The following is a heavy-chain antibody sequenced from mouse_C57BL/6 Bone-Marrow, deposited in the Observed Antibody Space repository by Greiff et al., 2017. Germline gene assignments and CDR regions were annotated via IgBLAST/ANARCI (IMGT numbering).Heavy chain of an antibody. Sequence: QVQLQQPGAELVKPGASVKLSCKASGYTFTSYWMHWVKQRPGQGLEWIGMIHPNSGSTNYNEKFKSKATLTVDKSSSTAYMQLSSLTSEDSAVYYCARNSSGYDYARDYWGQGTSVTVSS. V-gene: IGHV1-64*01. CDR2: IHPNSGST. CDR3: ARNSSGYDYARDY. D-gene: IGHD3-2*02. CDR1: GYTFTSYW. J-gene: IGHJ4*01.